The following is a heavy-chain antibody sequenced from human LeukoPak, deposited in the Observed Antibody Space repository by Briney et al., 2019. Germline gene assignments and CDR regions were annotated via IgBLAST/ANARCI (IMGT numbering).Heavy chain of an antibody. V-gene: IGHV1-18*01. D-gene: IGHD1-26*01. Sequence: ASVKVSCKASGYTFTSYGISWVRQAPGQGLEWMGWISTYNGDTNFAQKFQGRVTMTTDTSTNTAYMELRSLTSDDTAVYYCARGIYYDYWGQGTLVTVSS. CDR1: GYTFTSYG. J-gene: IGHJ4*02. CDR2: ISTYNGDT. CDR3: ARGIYYDY.